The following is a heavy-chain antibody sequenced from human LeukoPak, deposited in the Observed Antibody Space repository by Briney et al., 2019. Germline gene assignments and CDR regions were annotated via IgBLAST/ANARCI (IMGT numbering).Heavy chain of an antibody. Sequence: PSETLSLTCTVSGGYISSSSYYWGWIRQPPGKGLEWIGSIYYSGSTYYNPSLKSRVTISVDTSKNQFSLKLSSVTAADTAVYYCASQRTTYYDFWSGYYYSYWGQGTLVTVSS. CDR1: GGYISSSSYY. J-gene: IGHJ4*02. CDR2: IYYSGST. V-gene: IGHV4-39*01. CDR3: ASQRTTYYDFWSGYYYSY. D-gene: IGHD3-3*01.